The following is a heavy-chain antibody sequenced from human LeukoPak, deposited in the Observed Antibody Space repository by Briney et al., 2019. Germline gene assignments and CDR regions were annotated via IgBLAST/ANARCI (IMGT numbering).Heavy chain of an antibody. CDR3: ARILVVVPARTYEDY. J-gene: IGHJ4*02. Sequence: ASVKVSCKASGGTFSSYAISWVRQATGQGLEWMGWINPNSGGTNYAQKFQGRVTMTRDTSISTAYMELSRLRSDDTAVYYCARILVVVPARTYEDYWGQGTLVTVSS. CDR2: INPNSGGT. V-gene: IGHV1-2*02. CDR1: GGTFSSYA. D-gene: IGHD2-2*01.